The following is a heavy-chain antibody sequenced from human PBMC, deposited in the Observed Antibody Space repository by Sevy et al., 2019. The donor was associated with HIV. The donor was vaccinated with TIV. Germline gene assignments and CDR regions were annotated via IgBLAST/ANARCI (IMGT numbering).Heavy chain of an antibody. J-gene: IGHJ5*02. V-gene: IGHV3-23*01. CDR3: AKDRGIAVVRNWFDP. Sequence: GGSLRLSCAASGFTFSSYAMSWVRQAPGKGLEWVSAISGSGGSTYYEASVKGRFTISRDNSKNTLHLQMNSLRAEDTAVYYCAKDRGIAVVRNWFDPWGQGTLVTVSS. CDR1: GFTFSSYA. CDR2: ISGSGGST. D-gene: IGHD6-19*01.